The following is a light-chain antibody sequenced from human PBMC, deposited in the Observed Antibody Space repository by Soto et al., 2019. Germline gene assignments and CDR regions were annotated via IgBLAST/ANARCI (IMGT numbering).Light chain of an antibody. CDR3: QNYYGAPRLT. Sequence: DIQMTQSPSSLSASVGDRVTITCRASQGISNYLAWYQHKPGKVPKLLIYAASTLQSGVPSRFSGSGSGTDFTLTISSLQPEDVATYYCQNYYGAPRLTFGGGTKLEIK. J-gene: IGKJ4*01. CDR1: QGISNY. CDR2: AAS. V-gene: IGKV1-27*01.